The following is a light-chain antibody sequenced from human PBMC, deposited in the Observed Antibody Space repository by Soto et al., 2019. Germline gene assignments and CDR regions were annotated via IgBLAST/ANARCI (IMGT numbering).Light chain of an antibody. Sequence: AAQLTQSPSSLSASVGDRLTISCRASQGIGSALAWYQQKPGKXPKXXIYDASSLKSGVPSRFSGSGSGTDVTLTISSLQAEDGATYVGQQADTFPPTFGQGTKVDIK. J-gene: IGKJ2*01. V-gene: IGKV1-13*02. CDR3: QQADTFPPT. CDR2: DAS. CDR1: QGIGSA.